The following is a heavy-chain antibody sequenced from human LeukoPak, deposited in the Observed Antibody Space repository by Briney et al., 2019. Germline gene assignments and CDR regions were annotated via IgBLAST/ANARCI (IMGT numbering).Heavy chain of an antibody. CDR1: GFAVRNYA. V-gene: IGHV3-64*01. Sequence: GGSLRLSCAASGFAVRNYAMHWVRQAPGKGLEYVSAISGNGANTYYANSVKGRFTISRDNSKNTLYLQMGSLRAEDMAVYYCARDDYGDYMIRLFYCWGQACLATVSS. D-gene: IGHD4-17*01. CDR3: ARDDYGDYMIRLFYC. CDR2: ISGNGANT. J-gene: IGHJ4*02.